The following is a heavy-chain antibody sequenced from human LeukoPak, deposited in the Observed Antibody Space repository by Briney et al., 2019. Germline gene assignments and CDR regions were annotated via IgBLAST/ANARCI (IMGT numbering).Heavy chain of an antibody. CDR2: ISYDGSDK. CDR1: GFTFSSYA. D-gene: IGHD5-12*01. V-gene: IGHV3-30*04. Sequence: GGSLRLSCAASGFTFSSYAMYRVRQAPSKGLEWVAVISYDGSDKFYADSVKGRFTISRDSSKNTLYLQMNSLRPEDTAVYYCARARPSMWIDYWGQGTLVTVSS. J-gene: IGHJ4*02. CDR3: ARARPSMWIDY.